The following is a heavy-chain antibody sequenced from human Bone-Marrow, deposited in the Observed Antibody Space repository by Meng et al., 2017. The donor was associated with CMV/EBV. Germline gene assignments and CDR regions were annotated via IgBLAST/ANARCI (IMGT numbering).Heavy chain of an antibody. D-gene: IGHD6-6*01. J-gene: IGHJ4*02. CDR1: GYTFTSYG. Sequence: ASVKVSCKASGYTFTSYGISWVRQAPGQGLEWMGWISAYNGNTNYAQKLQGRVTMTRDTATSTVYMELSSLRSEDTAVYYCARERFSSSVGFDYWGQGKLVTVAS. V-gene: IGHV1-18*01. CDR3: ARERFSSSVGFDY. CDR2: ISAYNGNT.